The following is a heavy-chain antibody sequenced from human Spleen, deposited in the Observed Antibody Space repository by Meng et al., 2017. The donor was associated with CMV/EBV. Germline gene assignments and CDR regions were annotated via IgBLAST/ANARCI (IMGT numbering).Heavy chain of an antibody. D-gene: IGHD1-26*01. CDR1: GFTFSSYA. Sequence: GGSLRLSCAASGFTFSSYAMHWVRQAPGKGLEWVAVISYDGSNKYYADSVKGRFTISRDNSKNTLYLQLNSLRAEDTAVYYCARDKWQLGMDVWGQGTTVTVSS. V-gene: IGHV3-30*14. J-gene: IGHJ6*02. CDR2: ISYDGSNK. CDR3: ARDKWQLGMDV.